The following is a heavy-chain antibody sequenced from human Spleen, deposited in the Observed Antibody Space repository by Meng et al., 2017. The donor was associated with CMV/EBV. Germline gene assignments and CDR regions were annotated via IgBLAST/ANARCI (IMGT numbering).Heavy chain of an antibody. CDR3: ARSVGFNIIGVQAATRWFDP. CDR2: IYHNRSP. V-gene: IGHV4-30-4*08. J-gene: IGHJ5*02. D-gene: IGHD2-15*01. Sequence: RGDYYWSWLRRARRKGVEEISCIYHNRSPYYNPSLKSRLSMSVDTSRNQFSLKLSSVTAADTAVYFCARSVGFNIIGVQAATRWFDPWGQGTLVTVSS. CDR1: RGDYY.